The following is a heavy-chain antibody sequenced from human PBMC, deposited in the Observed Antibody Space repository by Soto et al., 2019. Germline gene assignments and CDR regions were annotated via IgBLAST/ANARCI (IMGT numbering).Heavy chain of an antibody. D-gene: IGHD3-3*01. V-gene: IGHV1-46*01. CDR2: INPSGGST. Sequence: ASVKVSCKASGYTFTSYYMHWVRQAPGQGLEWMGIINPSGGSTSYAQKFQGRVTMTRDTSTSTVYMELSSLRSEDTAVYYCARERRRYYDFWSGYYTGIGGGMDVWGKGTTVTVSS. CDR1: GYTFTSYY. CDR3: ARERRRYYDFWSGYYTGIGGGMDV. J-gene: IGHJ6*04.